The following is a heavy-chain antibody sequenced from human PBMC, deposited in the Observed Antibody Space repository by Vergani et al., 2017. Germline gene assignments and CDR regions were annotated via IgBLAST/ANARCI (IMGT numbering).Heavy chain of an antibody. CDR2: ISGDGGST. D-gene: IGHD3-10*01. V-gene: IGHV3-43*02. CDR3: AKDVNGFGESPLDY. Sequence: EVQLVESGGGVVQPGGSLRLSCAASGFTFDDYAMHWVRQAPGKGLEWVSLISGDGGSTYYADSVKGRFTISRDNSKNSLYLQMTSLRTEETALYYCAKDVNGFGESPLDYWGQGTLVTVSS. CDR1: GFTFDDYA. J-gene: IGHJ4*02.